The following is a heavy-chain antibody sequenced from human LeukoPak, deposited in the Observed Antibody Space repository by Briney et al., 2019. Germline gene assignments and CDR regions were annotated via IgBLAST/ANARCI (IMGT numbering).Heavy chain of an antibody. CDR1: GFTFSSYA. D-gene: IGHD3-22*01. CDR3: ARGREDYYDSRSLGY. Sequence: GGSLRLSCAASGFTFSSYAMSWVRQAPGKGLEWVSVIYSGGSTYYADSVKGRFTISRDNSKNTLYLQMNSLRAEDTAVYYCARGREDYYDSRSLGYWGQGTLVTVSS. CDR2: IYSGGST. V-gene: IGHV3-66*01. J-gene: IGHJ4*02.